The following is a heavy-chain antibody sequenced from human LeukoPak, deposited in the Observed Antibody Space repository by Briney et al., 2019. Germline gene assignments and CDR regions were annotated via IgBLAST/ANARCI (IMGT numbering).Heavy chain of an antibody. CDR1: GYSISSGYY. CDR2: IYHSGST. D-gene: IGHD5-18*01. CDR3: ARGGGPGYSYGPFDY. Sequence: SETLSLTCTVSGYSISSGYYWGWIRQPPGKGLEWIGSIYHSGSTYYNPSLKSRVTISVDTSKNQFSLKLSSVTAADTAVYYCARGGGPGYSYGPFDYWGQGTLVTVSS. J-gene: IGHJ4*02. V-gene: IGHV4-38-2*02.